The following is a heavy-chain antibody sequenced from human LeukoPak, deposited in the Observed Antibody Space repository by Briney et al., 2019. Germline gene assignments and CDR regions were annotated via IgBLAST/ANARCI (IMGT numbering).Heavy chain of an antibody. Sequence: PGGSLRLSCAASGFTFNSYSMNWVRQAPGKGLEWVSRINSDGSSTSYADSVKGRFTISGDNAKNTLYLQMNSLRAEDTAVYYCARVAPPLDYWGQGTLVTVSS. CDR2: INSDGSST. J-gene: IGHJ4*02. V-gene: IGHV3-74*01. CDR3: ARVAPPLDY. CDR1: GFTFNSYS.